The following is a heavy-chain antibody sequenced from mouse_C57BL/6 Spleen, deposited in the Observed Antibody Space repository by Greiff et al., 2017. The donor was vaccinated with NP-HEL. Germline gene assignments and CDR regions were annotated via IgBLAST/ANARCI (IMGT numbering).Heavy chain of an antibody. Sequence: VQLKESVAELVRPGASVKLSCTASGFTITNTYMHWVKQRPEQGLEWIGRIDPANGNTNYAPTVQGKATITADTSSNTAYLQLSSLTSEDTAIYYCAREGSPPFFVAYWGQGTLVTVSA. D-gene: IGHD3-3*01. J-gene: IGHJ3*01. CDR2: IDPANGNT. CDR3: AREGSPPFFVAY. CDR1: GFTITNTY. V-gene: IGHV14-3*01.